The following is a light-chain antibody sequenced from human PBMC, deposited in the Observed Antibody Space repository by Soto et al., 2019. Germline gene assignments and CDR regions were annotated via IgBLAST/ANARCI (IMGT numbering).Light chain of an antibody. J-gene: IGLJ1*01. Sequence: QSALTQPASLSGSPGQSITISCTGTSSDVGHYDFVSWYQQHPGKAPKLVIYDVRNRPSGVSNRFSGSKSGNTASLTISGLQAVDEADYYCSSFTTSTTYVFGTGTKLTVL. CDR3: SSFTTSTTYV. CDR1: SSDVGHYDF. CDR2: DVR. V-gene: IGLV2-14*03.